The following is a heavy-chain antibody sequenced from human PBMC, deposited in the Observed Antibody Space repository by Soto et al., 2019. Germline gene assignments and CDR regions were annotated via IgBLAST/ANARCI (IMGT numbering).Heavy chain of an antibody. Sequence: QITLNESGPTVVSPTETLTLTCRFSGFSLTTSGVGVGWIRQSPGKAPEWLALIYWDDDKRYSASLKSRLTITKDTSKNQVVLTVSDLDPTETATYYCAHRVLRTVFGLVTTTAIYFDFWGQGTPVAVSS. CDR2: IYWDDDK. V-gene: IGHV2-5*02. CDR1: GFSLTTSGVG. D-gene: IGHD3-3*01. CDR3: AHRVLRTVFGLVTTTAIYFDF. J-gene: IGHJ4*02.